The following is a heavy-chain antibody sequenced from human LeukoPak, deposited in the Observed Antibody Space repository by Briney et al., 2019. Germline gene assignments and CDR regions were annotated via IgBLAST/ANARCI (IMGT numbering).Heavy chain of an antibody. D-gene: IGHD7-27*01. V-gene: IGHV3-48*02. Sequence: GGSLRLSCAASGFTFSSYSMSWVRQAPGKGLEWGSSISSSSNTIYYADSVKGRFAISRDNAKNSLYLQMNSLRDEDTAVYYCARGSFNWGFTVLDYWGQGTLVTVSS. CDR2: ISSSSNTI. CDR1: GFTFSSYS. CDR3: ARGSFNWGFTVLDY. J-gene: IGHJ4*02.